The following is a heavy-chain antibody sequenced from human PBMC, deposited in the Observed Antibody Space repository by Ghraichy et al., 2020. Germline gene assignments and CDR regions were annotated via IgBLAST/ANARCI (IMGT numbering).Heavy chain of an antibody. J-gene: IGHJ3*02. V-gene: IGHV3-23*01. CDR3: AKDPRELVVATGEDAFDI. CDR1: GFTFSSYA. Sequence: GGSLRLSCAASGFTFSSYAMSWVRQAPGKGLEWVSAISGSGGSTYYADSVKGRFTISRDNSKNTLYLQMNSLRAEDTAVYYCAKDPRELVVATGEDAFDIWGQGTMVTVSS. CDR2: ISGSGGST. D-gene: IGHD5-12*01.